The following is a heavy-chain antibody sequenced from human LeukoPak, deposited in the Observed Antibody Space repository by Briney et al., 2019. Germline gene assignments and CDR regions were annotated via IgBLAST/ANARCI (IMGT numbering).Heavy chain of an antibody. J-gene: IGHJ3*02. V-gene: IGHV4-30-2*01. CDR3: AKSGWGGFYNVDAFDI. D-gene: IGHD3-10*01. CDR2: IYHTESP. Sequence: SETLSLTCAVSGVSISSGGYSWSWIRQPPGKGLEWVGYIYHTESPYYNPSLRSRVTISLDRSNNQFSLELSSVTAADTAVYYCAKSGWGGFYNVDAFDIWGQGTMVTVSS. CDR1: GVSISSGGYS.